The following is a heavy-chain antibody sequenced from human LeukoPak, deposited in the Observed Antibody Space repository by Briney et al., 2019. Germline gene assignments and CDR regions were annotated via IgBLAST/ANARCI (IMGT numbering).Heavy chain of an antibody. D-gene: IGHD3-22*01. CDR2: INPSGGST. CDR1: GYTFTSYY. Sequence: ASVKVSCKASGYTFTSYYMHWVRQAPGQGLEWMEIINPSGGSTSYAQKFQGRVTMTRDTSTSTVYMELSSLRSEDTAVYYCARTNYYDSRGPYYFDYWGQGTLVTVSS. V-gene: IGHV1-46*01. J-gene: IGHJ4*02. CDR3: ARTNYYDSRGPYYFDY.